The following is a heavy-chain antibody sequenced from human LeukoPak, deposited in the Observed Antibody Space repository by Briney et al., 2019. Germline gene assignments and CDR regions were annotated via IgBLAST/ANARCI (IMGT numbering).Heavy chain of an antibody. CDR1: GGSISSSSYY. Sequence: PSETLSLTCTVSGGSISSSSYYWGWIRQPPGTGLEWIGSIYYSGSTYYNPSLKSRVTISVDTSKNQLSLKVRSVITADTAIYYCARHGYDSGDYYYFDNWGQGTLVTVSS. V-gene: IGHV4-39*01. D-gene: IGHD4-17*01. J-gene: IGHJ4*02. CDR3: ARHGYDSGDYYYFDN. CDR2: IYYSGST.